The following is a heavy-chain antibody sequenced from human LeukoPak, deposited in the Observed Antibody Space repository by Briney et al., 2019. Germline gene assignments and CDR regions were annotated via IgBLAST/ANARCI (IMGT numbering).Heavy chain of an antibody. CDR1: GFTVSSSY. CDR3: ARAPYSSSWYFDY. D-gene: IGHD6-13*01. V-gene: IGHV3-66*01. CDR2: IYSGGST. Sequence: PGGSLRLSCAASGFTVSSSYMTWVRQAPGKGLEWVSVIYSGGSTHYAGSVKGRFTISRDSSKNTVYLQMNSLRAEDTAVYYCARAPYSSSWYFDYWGQGTLVTVSS. J-gene: IGHJ4*02.